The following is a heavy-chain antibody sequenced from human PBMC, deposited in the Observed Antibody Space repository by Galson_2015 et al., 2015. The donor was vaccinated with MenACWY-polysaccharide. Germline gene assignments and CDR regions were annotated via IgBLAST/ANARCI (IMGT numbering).Heavy chain of an antibody. V-gene: IGHV3-7*01. J-gene: IGHJ2*01. CDR3: ARDPLHYDSSGYYFAYWYFEL. Sequence: SLRLSCAASGFTFSSYWMRWVRQAPGKGLEWVANIKQDGSETYYVDSVKGRFTISRDNAKNSLYLQMNSLRAEDTAVYYCARDPLHYDSSGYYFAYWYFELWGRGTLVTVSS. CDR1: GFTFSSYW. D-gene: IGHD3-22*01. CDR2: IKQDGSET.